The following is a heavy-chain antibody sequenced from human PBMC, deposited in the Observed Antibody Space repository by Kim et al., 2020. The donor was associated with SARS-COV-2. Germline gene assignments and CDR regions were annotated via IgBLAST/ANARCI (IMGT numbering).Heavy chain of an antibody. Sequence: YADSGRGRFTISRDNAKNTLYLQMNSLRAEDTAIYYCARDLRYNYGREFDSWGQGTLVTVSS. CDR3: ARDLRYNYGREFDS. D-gene: IGHD5-18*01. V-gene: IGHV3-74*01. J-gene: IGHJ4*02.